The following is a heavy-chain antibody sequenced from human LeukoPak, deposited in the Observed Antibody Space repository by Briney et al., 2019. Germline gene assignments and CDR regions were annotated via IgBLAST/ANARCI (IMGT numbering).Heavy chain of an antibody. J-gene: IGHJ4*02. V-gene: IGHV3-74*01. Sequence: GGSLRLSCAASGFTFSSYWMHRVRQAPGKGLVWVSRINSDGSSTSYADSVKGRFTISRDNAKNTLYLQMNSLRAEDTAVYYCARDPGDYYFDYWGQGTLVTVSS. CDR3: ARDPGDYYFDY. D-gene: IGHD2-21*02. CDR2: INSDGSST. CDR1: GFTFSSYW.